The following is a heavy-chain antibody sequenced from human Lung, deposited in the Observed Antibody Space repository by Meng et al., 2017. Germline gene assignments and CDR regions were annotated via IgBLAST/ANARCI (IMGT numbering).Heavy chain of an antibody. CDR2: INTNTGNP. V-gene: IGHV7-4-1*02. Sequence: QVQLVQSGSELKKPGASVKVSCKASGYTFTNYGMNWVRQAPGQGLEWMGWINTNTGNPTYVPGFTGRFVFSLDTSVSTAYLQINGLKAEDTAVYYCTSGGYLDYWGQGTLVTVSS. J-gene: IGHJ4*02. CDR1: GYTFTNYG. D-gene: IGHD3-10*01. CDR3: TSGGYLDY.